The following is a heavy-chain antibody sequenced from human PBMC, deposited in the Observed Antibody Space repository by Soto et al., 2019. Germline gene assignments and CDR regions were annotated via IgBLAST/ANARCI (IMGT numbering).Heavy chain of an antibody. Sequence: GASVNLSCKTSVYTFTSYGISLVRHAPGQGLEWMGWISAYNGNTNYAQKLQGRVTMITDTSTSTAYMELRSLRSDYTAVFSFALLRCLGWAQDAFDFWARRTLVTVSS. V-gene: IGHV1-18*01. CDR1: VYTFTSYG. CDR2: ISAYNGNT. J-gene: IGHJ3*01. D-gene: IGHD3-3*01. CDR3: ALLRCLGWAQDAFDF.